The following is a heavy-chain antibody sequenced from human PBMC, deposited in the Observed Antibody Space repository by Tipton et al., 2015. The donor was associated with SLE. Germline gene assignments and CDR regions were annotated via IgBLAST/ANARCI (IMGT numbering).Heavy chain of an antibody. CDR2: ISAYNAKT. D-gene: IGHD3-10*01. J-gene: IGHJ4*02. CDR3: ARMYGSGSYFNGDYFDY. V-gene: IGHV1-18*04. CDR1: GYNFTDYY. Sequence: QVQLVQSGAEVKKPGASVKVSCKASGYNFTDYYVHWVRQAPGQGLEWMGWISAYNAKTSSAQRLQGRLTMTTDTSTSTAYMELRSLRSDDTAVYYCARMYGSGSYFNGDYFDYWGQGTLVIVSS.